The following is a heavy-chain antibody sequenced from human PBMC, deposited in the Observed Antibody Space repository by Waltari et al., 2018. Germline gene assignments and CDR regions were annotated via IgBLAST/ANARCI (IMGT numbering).Heavy chain of an antibody. CDR3: ARGGYYYDSSGYYRRLDY. CDR2: IYYSGST. CDR1: GGSISSHY. J-gene: IGHJ4*02. V-gene: IGHV4-59*11. D-gene: IGHD3-22*01. Sequence: QVQLQESGPGLVKPSETLSLTCTVSGGSISSHYWSWIRQPPGKGLEWIGYIYYSGSTNYNPSLKSRVTISVDTSKNQFSLKLSSVTAADTAVYYCARGGYYYDSSGYYRRLDYWGQGTLVTVSS.